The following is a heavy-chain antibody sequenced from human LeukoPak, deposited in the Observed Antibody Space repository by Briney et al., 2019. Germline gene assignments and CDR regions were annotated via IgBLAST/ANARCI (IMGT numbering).Heavy chain of an antibody. D-gene: IGHD5-18*01. CDR3: AREAMYSYGNNFDY. CDR2: IYYSGST. J-gene: IGHJ4*02. V-gene: IGHV4-59*11. CDR1: GFTFSRHA. Sequence: GSLRLSCAASGFTFSRHAMSWVRQAPGKGLEWVGYIYYSGSTNYNPSLKSRVTISVDTSKNQFSLKLSSVTAADTAVYHCAREAMYSYGNNFDYWGQGTLVTVSS.